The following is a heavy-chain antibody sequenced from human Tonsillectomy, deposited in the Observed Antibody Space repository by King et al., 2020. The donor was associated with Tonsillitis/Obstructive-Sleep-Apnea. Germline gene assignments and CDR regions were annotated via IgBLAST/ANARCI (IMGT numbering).Heavy chain of an antibody. CDR1: GGSFSDYH. D-gene: IGHD4-17*01. J-gene: IGHJ4*02. V-gene: IGHV4-34*01. CDR3: ARGYGDYGVFDY. Sequence: VQLQQWGAGLLKPLEPLSLTCAVYGGSFSDYHWSWIRQPPGKGLEWIGEINHSGRTNYNPSLKSRVSISVDTSKKQFFLKLTSVTAADTAVYYCARGYGDYGVFDYWGQGALVTVSS. CDR2: INHSGRT.